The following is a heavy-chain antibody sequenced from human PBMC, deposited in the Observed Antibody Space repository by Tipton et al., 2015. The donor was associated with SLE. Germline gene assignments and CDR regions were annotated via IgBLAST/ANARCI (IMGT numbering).Heavy chain of an antibody. D-gene: IGHD3-22*01. CDR2: INHSGNT. CDR1: GGSFSGYY. V-gene: IGHV4-34*01. J-gene: IGHJ1*01. Sequence: TLSLTCAVYGGSFSGYYWSRIRQPPGKGLEWIGEINHSGNTNYNPSLKSRVTISVDTSKNQFSLKLSSVTAADTAVYYCARGYYDSSGYPSGYFQHWGQGPLVTVSS. CDR3: ARGYYDSSGYPSGYFQH.